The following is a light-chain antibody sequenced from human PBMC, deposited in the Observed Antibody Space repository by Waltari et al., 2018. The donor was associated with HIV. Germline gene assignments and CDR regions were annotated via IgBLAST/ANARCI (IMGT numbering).Light chain of an antibody. CDR2: GAS. CDR1: QSVYNN. Sequence: EIVMTQSPVSLSVSPGEGATLSCRASQSVYNNVAWYQQQSGQAPRLLIFGASTRACGVPLRFSGSGSGTEFTLTISSLRSEDFVVYYCQQYDRWPQTFGQGTKLEIK. V-gene: IGKV3-15*01. J-gene: IGKJ2*01. CDR3: QQYDRWPQT.